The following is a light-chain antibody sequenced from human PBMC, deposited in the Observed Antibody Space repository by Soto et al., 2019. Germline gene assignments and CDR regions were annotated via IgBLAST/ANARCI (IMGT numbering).Light chain of an antibody. CDR1: QDISNY. CDR2: DAS. Sequence: IQLTQSPSSLSASVGDRVTITCQASQDISNYLNWYQQKPGKAPKLLIYDASNLETGVPSRFSGSGSGTDFTFTISSLQPEDIATYYCQQYDNLPRALTFGGGTKV. V-gene: IGKV1-33*01. J-gene: IGKJ4*01. CDR3: QQYDNLPRALT.